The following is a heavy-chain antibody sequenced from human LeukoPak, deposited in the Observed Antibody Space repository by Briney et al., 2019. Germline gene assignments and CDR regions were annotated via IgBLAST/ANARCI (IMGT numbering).Heavy chain of an antibody. V-gene: IGHV3-23*01. CDR1: GFTLSTYA. CDR2: ISGSGGYT. J-gene: IGHJ4*02. D-gene: IGHD4-23*01. Sequence: GGSLRLSCAASGFTLSTYAMHWVRQAPGKGLEWVSGISGSGGYTYYADSVKGRFTISRDNSKNTVYLQMNILRGEDTAVYYCAKDFETTVAIRHFDFWGQGSLVTVSS. CDR3: AKDFETTVAIRHFDF.